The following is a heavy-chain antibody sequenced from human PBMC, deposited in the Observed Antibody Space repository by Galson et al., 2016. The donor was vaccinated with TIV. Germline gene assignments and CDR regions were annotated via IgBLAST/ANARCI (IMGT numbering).Heavy chain of an antibody. V-gene: IGHV4-34*01. D-gene: IGHD3-22*01. J-gene: IGHJ6*03. CDR2: VNLGGFT. CDR1: GGSFSGHY. Sequence: LSLTCAVYGGSFSGHYWSWIRQPPGKGLEYIGQVNLGGFTNYAPSLKSRVTISIDTSKNQFSLKLSSVTAADTAVYYCAREFESYENSRYYHYYMDVWGKGTTVTVSS. CDR3: AREFESYENSRYYHYYMDV.